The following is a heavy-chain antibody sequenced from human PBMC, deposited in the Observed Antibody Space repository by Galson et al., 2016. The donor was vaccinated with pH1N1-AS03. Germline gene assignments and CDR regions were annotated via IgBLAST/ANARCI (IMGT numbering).Heavy chain of an antibody. CDR2: TYTGGST. CDR1: GFTVSSNY. D-gene: IGHD5-12*01. J-gene: IGHJ4*02. Sequence: SLRLSCAASGFTVSSNYMSWVRQAPGKGLEWVSLTYTGGSTDYADSVKGRFTTSRDNSKNTLYLQMNSLRAEDTAMDYCARGRARGYSGYDLWGQGTLVTVSS. CDR3: ARGRARGYSGYDL. V-gene: IGHV3-53*01.